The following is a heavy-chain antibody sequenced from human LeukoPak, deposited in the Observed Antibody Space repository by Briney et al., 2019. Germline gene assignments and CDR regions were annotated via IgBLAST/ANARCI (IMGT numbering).Heavy chain of an antibody. V-gene: IGHV3-11*04. CDR2: ISGSGSTI. CDR3: AGEGDSSSSDY. Sequence: GGSLRLSCAASGFTFSDYYMSWIRQTPGKGLEWVSYISGSGSTIYYADSVKGRFTISRDNAKNSLYLQMNSLRAEDTAVYYCAGEGDSSSSDYWGQGILVTVSS. J-gene: IGHJ4*02. D-gene: IGHD6-6*01. CDR1: GFTFSDYY.